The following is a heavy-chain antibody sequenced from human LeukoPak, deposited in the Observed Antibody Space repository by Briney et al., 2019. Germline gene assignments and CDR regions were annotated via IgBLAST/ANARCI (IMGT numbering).Heavy chain of an antibody. CDR1: GFTFSSYS. CDR3: ARDQINYYDFWSGYYPTIDY. V-gene: IGHV3-21*01. D-gene: IGHD3-3*01. J-gene: IGHJ4*02. CDR2: ISSSSSYI. Sequence: TGGSLRLSCAASGFTFSSYSMTWVRQAPGKGLEWDSSISSSSSYIYYADSVKGRFTISRDNAKNSLYLQMNSLRAEDTAVYYCARDQINYYDFWSGYYPTIDYWGQGTLVTVSS.